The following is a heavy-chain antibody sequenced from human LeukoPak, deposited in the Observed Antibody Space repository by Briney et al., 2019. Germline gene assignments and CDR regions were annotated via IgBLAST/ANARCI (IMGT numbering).Heavy chain of an antibody. D-gene: IGHD3-10*01. CDR3: AKRGVVIRVVLVGFHKEAYYFDS. CDR2: ISGSGGGT. J-gene: IGHJ4*02. Sequence: PEGSLRPSCAVSGITLSNYGMSWVRQAPGKGLEWVAGISGSGGGTVYADSVKGRFTISRDNPKNTLYLQMNSLRAEDTAVYFCAKRGVVIRVVLVGFHKEAYYFDSWGQGALVTVSS. V-gene: IGHV3-23*01. CDR1: GITLSNYG.